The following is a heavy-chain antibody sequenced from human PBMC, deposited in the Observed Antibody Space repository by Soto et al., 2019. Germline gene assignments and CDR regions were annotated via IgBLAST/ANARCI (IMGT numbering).Heavy chain of an antibody. Sequence: GGSLRLSCAASGFTFSNSWTHWVRQAPGKGLVWLSHINADGSSIRYADSVRGRLTISRDNAKNTPFLQMSSLTAEDTAVYFCARDREDYWGQGTLVTVSS. CDR3: ARDREDY. CDR1: GFTFSNSW. V-gene: IGHV3-74*01. CDR2: INADGSSI. J-gene: IGHJ4*02.